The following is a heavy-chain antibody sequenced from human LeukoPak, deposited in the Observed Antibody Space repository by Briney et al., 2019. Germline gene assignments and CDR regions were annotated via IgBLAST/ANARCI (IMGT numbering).Heavy chain of an antibody. CDR3: ARGSGCSSTSCPYYYMDV. V-gene: IGHV1-2*02. Sequence: ASVKVSCKASVYTFTGYYMHWVRQAPGQGLEWMGWINPNSGGTNYAQKFQGRVTMTRDTSISTAYMELSRLRSDDTAVYYCARGSGCSSTSCPYYYMDVWGKGTTVTVSS. D-gene: IGHD2-2*01. CDR2: INPNSGGT. CDR1: VYTFTGYY. J-gene: IGHJ6*03.